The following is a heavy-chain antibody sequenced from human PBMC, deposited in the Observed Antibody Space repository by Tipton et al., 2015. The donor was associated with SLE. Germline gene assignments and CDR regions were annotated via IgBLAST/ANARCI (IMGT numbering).Heavy chain of an antibody. CDR1: RLTISTYA. V-gene: IGHV3-23*01. CDR3: ATGDDYGMADY. D-gene: IGHD4-17*01. J-gene: IGHJ4*02. Sequence: SLRLSCAASRLTISTYAMSWVRQAPGKGLEWVSVISGGGGSTFYADSVKGRFTISRDNSKNTLYLQMNSLRAEDTAVYYCATGDDYGMADYWGQGTLVTVSS. CDR2: ISGGGGST.